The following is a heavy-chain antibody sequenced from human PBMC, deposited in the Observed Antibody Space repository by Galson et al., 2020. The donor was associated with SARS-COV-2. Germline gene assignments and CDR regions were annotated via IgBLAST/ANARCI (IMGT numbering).Heavy chain of an antibody. V-gene: IGHV4-31*03. Sequence: ETSATLSLTCTVSGGSISSGGYSWSWISQHPGKGLEWIGYIYYSGSTKYNPSLKRRVTISVDTSKNQFSLKLSSVTAADTAVYYCAREQGYCGGDCYHNWFDPWGQGTLVTVSS. CDR2: IYYSGST. J-gene: IGHJ5*02. CDR3: AREQGYCGGDCYHNWFDP. CDR1: GGSISSGGYS. D-gene: IGHD2-21*02.